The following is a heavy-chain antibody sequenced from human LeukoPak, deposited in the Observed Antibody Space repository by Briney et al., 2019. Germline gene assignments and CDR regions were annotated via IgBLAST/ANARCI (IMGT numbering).Heavy chain of an antibody. D-gene: IGHD6-19*01. Sequence: SETLSLTCAVSGGSISSYYWSWIRQPPGKGLEWIGYIYYSGSTNYNPSLKSRVTISVDTSKNHFSLKLTSVTAADTATYYCARETSLAGFASGLGFNYWGQGILVTVSS. J-gene: IGHJ4*02. CDR1: GGSISSYY. CDR2: IYYSGST. V-gene: IGHV4-59*01. CDR3: ARETSLAGFASGLGFNY.